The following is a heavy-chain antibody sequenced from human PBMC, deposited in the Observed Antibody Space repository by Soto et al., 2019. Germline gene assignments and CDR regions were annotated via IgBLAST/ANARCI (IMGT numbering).Heavy chain of an antibody. CDR2: IIGSGGST. D-gene: IGHD3-22*01. CDR1: GLTFNNYA. Sequence: GGSLRLSCAASGLTFNNYAMSWVRQAPGKGLEWVSAIIGSGGSTYYADSVKGRFTISRDNSKSTLYLQMDSLRAEDTAVYYCAKDSAYYNSRGFDYWGQGTLVTVSS. V-gene: IGHV3-23*01. J-gene: IGHJ4*02. CDR3: AKDSAYYNSRGFDY.